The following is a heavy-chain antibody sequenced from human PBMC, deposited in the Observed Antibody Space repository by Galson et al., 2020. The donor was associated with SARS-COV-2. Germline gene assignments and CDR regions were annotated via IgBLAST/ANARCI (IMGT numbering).Heavy chain of an antibody. CDR1: GFIFSDYY. J-gene: IGHJ5*02. CDR3: ARTPGNCWFDP. D-gene: IGHD2-15*01. V-gene: IGHV3-11*01. CDR2: ISGSGDPI. Sequence: NSGGSLRLSCAAPGFIFSDYYMSWIRQAPGKGLEWISYISGSGDPISYADSVKGRLTIYRDNAKNSLYLQMNSLRAEDTAVYYCARTPGNCWFDPWGQGTLVTVSS.